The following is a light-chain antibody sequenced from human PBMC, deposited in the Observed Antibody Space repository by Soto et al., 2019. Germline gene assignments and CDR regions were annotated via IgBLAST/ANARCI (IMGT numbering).Light chain of an antibody. V-gene: IGKV3-15*01. CDR3: QQYHNWPPQYT. Sequence: EIVMTQSPASLSVSPGDGDSLSCRASQSVASNVAWYQQKPGQGPRLLIHGASTRAAGVPARFSGSGSGTDFTLTISSLQSEDFATYYCQQYHNWPPQYTFGQGTKLLIK. CDR2: GAS. CDR1: QSVASN. J-gene: IGKJ2*01.